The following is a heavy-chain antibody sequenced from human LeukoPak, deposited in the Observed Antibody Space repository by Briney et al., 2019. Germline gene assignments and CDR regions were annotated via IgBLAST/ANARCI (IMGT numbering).Heavy chain of an antibody. CDR2: ITSGSGSNV. D-gene: IGHD6-13*01. J-gene: IGHJ4*02. Sequence: RGSLRLSCAAPGFTFSSHAMSWVRQAPGKGLEWVSAITSGSGSNVYYTDSLKGRFTISRDNSKNTLYLQMNSLRAEDTAVYYCARHGSWSFDYWGQGTLVTVSA. CDR3: ARHGSWSFDY. V-gene: IGHV3-23*01. CDR1: GFTFSSHA.